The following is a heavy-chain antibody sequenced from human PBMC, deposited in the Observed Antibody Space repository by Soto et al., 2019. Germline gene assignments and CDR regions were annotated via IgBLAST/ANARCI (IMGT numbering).Heavy chain of an antibody. V-gene: IGHV3-21*01. CDR3: ARRVDIVATSN. D-gene: IGHD5-12*01. CDR2: ISSSSSYI. CDR1: GFTFSSYS. J-gene: IGHJ4*02. Sequence: GGSLRLSCAASGFTFSSYSMNLVRQAPGKGLEWVSSISSSSSYIYYADSVKGRFTISRDNAKNSLYLQMNSLRAEDTAVYYCARRVDIVATSNWGQRTLVTVSS.